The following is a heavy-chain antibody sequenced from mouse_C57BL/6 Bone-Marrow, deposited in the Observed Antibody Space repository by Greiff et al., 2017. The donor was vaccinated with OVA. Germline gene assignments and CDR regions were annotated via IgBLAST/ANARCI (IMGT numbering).Heavy chain of an antibody. CDR2: INPSSGYT. Sequence: VQLQQSGAELARPGASVKMSCKASGYTFTSYTMHWVKQRPGQGLEWIGYINPSSGYTKYNQKFKDKATLTADKSSSTTYMQLSSLTSEDSAVYYCARTNPLDYWGQGTTLTVSS. J-gene: IGHJ2*01. CDR1: GYTFTSYT. CDR3: ARTNPLDY. V-gene: IGHV1-4*01.